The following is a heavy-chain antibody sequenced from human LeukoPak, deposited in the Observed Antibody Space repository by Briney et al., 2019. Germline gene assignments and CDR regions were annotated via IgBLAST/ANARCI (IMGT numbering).Heavy chain of an antibody. CDR3: ASARPTSSWTAFDI. CDR2: ISDNGGST. D-gene: IGHD6-13*01. Sequence: GGSLRLSCSASGFMFRNYAMHWVRQAPGKGLEYISSISDNGGSTYYADSVKGRFTISRDNSKNTLYLQMNSLRAEDTAVYYCASARPTSSWTAFDIWGQGTMVTVSS. V-gene: IGHV3-64*04. J-gene: IGHJ3*02. CDR1: GFMFRNYA.